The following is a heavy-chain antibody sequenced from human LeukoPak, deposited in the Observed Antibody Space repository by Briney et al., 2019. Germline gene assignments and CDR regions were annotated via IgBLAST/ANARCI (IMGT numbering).Heavy chain of an antibody. J-gene: IGHJ6*03. Sequence: SETLSLTCTVSGGSISSYYWSWIRQPPGKGLEWIGNIYYSGSTNYNPSLKSRVAISVDTSKNQFSLNLTSVTAADTAVYYCARGSSGDYYYYYMDVWGKGTTVTVSS. D-gene: IGHD3-22*01. CDR1: GGSISSYY. CDR3: ARGSSGDYYYYYMDV. V-gene: IGHV4-59*08. CDR2: IYYSGST.